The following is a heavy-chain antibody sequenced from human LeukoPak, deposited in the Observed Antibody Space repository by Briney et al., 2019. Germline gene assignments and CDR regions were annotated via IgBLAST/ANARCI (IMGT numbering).Heavy chain of an antibody. Sequence: SETLSLTCTVSGGSISSSNYYWGWIRQPPGKGLEWIGTNYYSGSTYYNPSLKSRVTISVDTSKNQFSLKLSSVTAADTAVYYCARQLGTTSPYFDYWGQGTLVTVSS. CDR1: GGSISSSNYY. CDR2: NYYSGST. J-gene: IGHJ4*02. V-gene: IGHV4-39*01. CDR3: ARQLGTTSPYFDY. D-gene: IGHD1-7*01.